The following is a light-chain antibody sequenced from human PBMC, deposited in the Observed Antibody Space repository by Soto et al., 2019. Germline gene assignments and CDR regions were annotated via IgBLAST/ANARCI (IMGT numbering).Light chain of an antibody. Sequence: DIQMTQSPSTLSASVGDRVTITCRASQSISSWLAWYQQKPGKAPNLLIYKASSLESGVPSRFSGSGSWTEFTLTISSLQPDDFETYYCQQYNSYPLTFGGGTKVEIK. CDR2: KAS. CDR3: QQYNSYPLT. CDR1: QSISSW. J-gene: IGKJ4*01. V-gene: IGKV1-5*03.